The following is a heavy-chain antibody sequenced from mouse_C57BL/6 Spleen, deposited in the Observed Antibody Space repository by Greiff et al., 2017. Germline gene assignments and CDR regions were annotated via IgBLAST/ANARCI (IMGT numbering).Heavy chain of an antibody. J-gene: IGHJ4*01. CDR2: ISSGGSYT. CDR1: GFTFSSYG. CDR3: ARHGGAMDPWGYYAMDY. D-gene: IGHD1-1*02. V-gene: IGHV5-6*02. Sequence: DVKLVESGGDLVKPGGSLKLSCAASGFTFSSYGMSWVRQTPDKRLEWVATISSGGSYTYSPDSVKGRFTISRDHAKNTLYLQMSSLKSEDTAMYYCARHGGAMDPWGYYAMDYWGQGTSVTVSS.